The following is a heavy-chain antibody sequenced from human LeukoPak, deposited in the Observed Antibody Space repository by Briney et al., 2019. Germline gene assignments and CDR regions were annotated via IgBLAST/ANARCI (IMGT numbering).Heavy chain of an antibody. CDR1: GFTFSSYE. J-gene: IGHJ4*02. Sequence: PGGSLRLSCAASGFTFSSYEMNWVRQAPGKGLEWVSYISSSGSTIYYADSVKGRFTISRDNAKNSLYLQMNSLRAEDTAVYYCARADPPRLWFGELLSGEIDYWGQGTLVTVSS. V-gene: IGHV3-48*03. CDR2: ISSSGSTI. CDR3: ARADPPRLWFGELLSGEIDY. D-gene: IGHD3-10*01.